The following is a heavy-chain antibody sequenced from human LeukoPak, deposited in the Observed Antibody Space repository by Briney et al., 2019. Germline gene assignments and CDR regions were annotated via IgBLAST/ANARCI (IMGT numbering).Heavy chain of an antibody. CDR3: AKEDPNAPIVVVPAAFDY. V-gene: IGHV3-23*01. J-gene: IGHJ4*02. CDR1: GFTFSSYA. Sequence: GGSLRLSCAASGFTFSSYAMSWVRQAPGKGLEWVSAISSSGGSTYYADSVKGRFTISRDNSKNTLYLQMNSLRAEDTAVYYCAKEDPNAPIVVVPAAFDYWGQGTLVTVSS. D-gene: IGHD2-2*01. CDR2: ISSSGGST.